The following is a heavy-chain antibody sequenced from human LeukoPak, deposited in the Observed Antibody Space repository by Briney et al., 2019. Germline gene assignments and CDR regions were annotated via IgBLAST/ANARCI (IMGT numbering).Heavy chain of an antibody. Sequence: PGGSLRLSYAASGFTFSDYYIRWVRQAPGEGLEWGSYISSSGSTIYYADSVKGRFTISRDNAKNSLYLQMNSLRAGDTAVYYCARAGYSSSWYDYWGQGTLVTVSS. CDR3: ARAGYSSSWYDY. CDR2: ISSSGSTI. CDR1: GFTFSDYY. V-gene: IGHV3-11*04. J-gene: IGHJ4*02. D-gene: IGHD6-13*01.